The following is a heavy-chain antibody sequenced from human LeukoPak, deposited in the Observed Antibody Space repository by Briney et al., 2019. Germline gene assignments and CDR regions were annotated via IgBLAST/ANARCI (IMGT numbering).Heavy chain of an antibody. CDR3: ANQDSTEYSYYFDF. J-gene: IGHJ4*02. Sequence: GGSLRLSCAASGFTFSSYAMSWVRQAPGKGLEWVSAISGSGGSTYYADSVKGRLTISRDNSKNTLYLQMNSLRAEDTAVYYCANQDSTEYSYYFDFWGQGTLVTVSS. V-gene: IGHV3-23*01. D-gene: IGHD2/OR15-2a*01. CDR2: ISGSGGST. CDR1: GFTFSSYA.